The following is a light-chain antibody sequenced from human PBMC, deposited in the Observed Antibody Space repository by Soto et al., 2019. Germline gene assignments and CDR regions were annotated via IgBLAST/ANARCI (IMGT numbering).Light chain of an antibody. Sequence: EILLRQSPGTLSLSPGERATLSCRASQSISTTSLAWYQQKPGQAPRLLICGAFTRATGIPDRFSGSGSGTDFTLSISSLEPEDFAVYFCHYGTSPPWTFGLGTKVDIK. CDR3: HYGTSPPWT. V-gene: IGKV3-20*01. CDR1: QSISTTS. J-gene: IGKJ1*01. CDR2: GAF.